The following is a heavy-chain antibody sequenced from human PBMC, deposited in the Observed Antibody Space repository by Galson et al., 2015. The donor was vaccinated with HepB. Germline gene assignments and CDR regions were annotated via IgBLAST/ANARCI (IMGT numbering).Heavy chain of an antibody. CDR2: ISSSSSYT. CDR3: ARGIAAAGLAFDY. CDR1: GFTFSDYY. J-gene: IGHJ4*02. Sequence: SLRLSCAASGFTFSDYYMSWIRQAPGKGLEWVSYISSSSSYTNYADSVKGRFTISRDNAKNSLYLQMNSLRAEDTAVYYCARGIAAAGLAFDYWGQGTLVTVSS. D-gene: IGHD6-13*01. V-gene: IGHV3-11*06.